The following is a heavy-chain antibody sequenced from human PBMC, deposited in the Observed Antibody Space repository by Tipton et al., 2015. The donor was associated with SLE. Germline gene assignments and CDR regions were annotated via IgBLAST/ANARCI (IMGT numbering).Heavy chain of an antibody. CDR2: INHSGST. CDR1: GGSFSGYY. V-gene: IGHV4-34*01. CDR3: ARGSSLAAFDI. Sequence: TLSLTCAVYGGSFSGYYWSWIRQPPGKGLEWIGEINHSGSTNYNPSLKSRVTISVDTSKNQFPLKLSSVTAADTAVYYCARGSSLAAFDIWGQGTMVTVSS. J-gene: IGHJ3*02.